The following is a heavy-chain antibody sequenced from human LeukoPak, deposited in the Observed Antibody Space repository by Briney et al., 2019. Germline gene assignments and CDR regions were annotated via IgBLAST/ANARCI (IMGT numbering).Heavy chain of an antibody. V-gene: IGHV1-69-2*01. D-gene: IGHD4-11*01. CDR3: ANDYSDYGYDY. CDR1: GYTFTDYY. CDR2: VDPEDGET. J-gene: IGHJ4*02. Sequence: ASVKVSCKVSGYTFTDYYMHWVQQAPGKGLEWMGLVDPEDGETIYAEKFQGRVTITADTSTDTAYMELSSLRSEDTAVYYCANDYSDYGYDYWGQGTLVTVSS.